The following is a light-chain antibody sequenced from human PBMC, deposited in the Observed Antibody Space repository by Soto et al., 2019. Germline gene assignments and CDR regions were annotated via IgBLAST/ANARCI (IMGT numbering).Light chain of an antibody. Sequence: QPVLTQSPSASASLGASVKLTCTLSSGHSSYAIAWHQQQPGKGPRYLMKFKSDGSHTRGDGIPDRFSGSGSGAERYLTISGLQSEDEADYYCQTWDTGIGVFGGGTKLTVL. CDR2: FKSDGSH. CDR1: SGHSSYA. V-gene: IGLV4-69*01. J-gene: IGLJ3*02. CDR3: QTWDTGIGV.